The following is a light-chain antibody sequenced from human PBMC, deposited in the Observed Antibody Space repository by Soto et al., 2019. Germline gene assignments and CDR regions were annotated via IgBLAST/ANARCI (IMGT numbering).Light chain of an antibody. V-gene: IGKV3-20*01. CDR1: QSVSSTY. Sequence: EIVLTQSPGTLSLSLGERATLPCRASQSVSSTYLAWYQQKPGQAPRLLIYGVSSRATGIPDRFSGSGSGTDFTLTISRLEPEDFAVYYCQQYGSSPRTFGQGTKVEIK. CDR3: QQYGSSPRT. J-gene: IGKJ1*01. CDR2: GVS.